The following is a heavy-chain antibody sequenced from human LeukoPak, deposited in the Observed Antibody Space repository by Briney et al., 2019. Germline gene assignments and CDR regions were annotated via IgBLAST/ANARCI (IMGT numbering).Heavy chain of an antibody. V-gene: IGHV1-69*04. Sequence: GASVKVSCRASGGTFSSYAISWVRQAPGQGLEWMGRIIPILGIANYAQKFQGRVTITADKSTSTAYMELSSLRSEDTAVYYCAREEGCIPVVMGDCDAFDIWGQGTMVTVSS. CDR2: IIPILGIA. CDR1: GGTFSSYA. D-gene: IGHD2-21*01. J-gene: IGHJ3*02. CDR3: AREEGCIPVVMGDCDAFDI.